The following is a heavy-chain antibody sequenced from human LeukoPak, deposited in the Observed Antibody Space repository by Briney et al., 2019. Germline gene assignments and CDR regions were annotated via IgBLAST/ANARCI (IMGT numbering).Heavy chain of an antibody. Sequence: SETLSLTCAVYGGSFSGYYWSWIRQPPGKGLEWIGKINHSGSTNYNPSLKSRVTISVDTSKNQFSLKLSSVTAADTAVYYCARGRRVRSSGWESANWYFDLWGRGTLVTVSS. CDR2: INHSGST. J-gene: IGHJ2*01. V-gene: IGHV4-34*01. CDR1: GGSFSGYY. CDR3: ARGRRVRSSGWESANWYFDL. D-gene: IGHD6-19*01.